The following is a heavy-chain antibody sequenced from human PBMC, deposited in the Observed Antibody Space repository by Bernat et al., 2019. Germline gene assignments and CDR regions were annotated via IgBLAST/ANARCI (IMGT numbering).Heavy chain of an antibody. CDR1: GYTFTTYY. J-gene: IGHJ4*02. V-gene: IGHV1-46*01. D-gene: IGHD7-27*01. CDR3: ARSLGTNLDY. CDR2: INPSSGST. Sequence: QVQLVQSGAEVKKPGASVKVSCKGSGYTFTTYYIHRVRQAPGQGLEWMGIINPSSGSTSYPQKFQGKVTMTRDTSTSTVYMELGSLRSEDTAVYYCARSLGTNLDYWGQGTLVTVSS.